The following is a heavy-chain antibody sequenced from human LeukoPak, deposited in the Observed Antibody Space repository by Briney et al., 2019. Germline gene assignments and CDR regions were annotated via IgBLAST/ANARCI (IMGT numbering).Heavy chain of an antibody. CDR3: ARSGYTRFDY. CDR1: DFSVSTNF. Sequence: PGGSLRLSCAASDFSVSTNFMSWVRQAPGKGLEWVSAISGSGGSTYYADSVKGRFTISRDNSKNTLYLQMNSLRAEDTAVYYCARSGYTRFDYWGQGTLVTVSS. J-gene: IGHJ4*02. V-gene: IGHV3-23*01. D-gene: IGHD5-24*01. CDR2: ISGSGGST.